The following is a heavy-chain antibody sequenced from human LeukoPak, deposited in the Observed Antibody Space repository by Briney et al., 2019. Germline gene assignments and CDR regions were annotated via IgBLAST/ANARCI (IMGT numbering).Heavy chain of an antibody. D-gene: IGHD6-13*01. Sequence: ASVKVSCKASGYTFTGYYMHWVRQAPGQGLEWMGWINPNSGGTNYAQKFQGRVTMTRDTSISTAYMELSRLRSDDTAVYYCARVTAAESYYYYGMDVWGQGTTVIVSS. CDR3: ARVTAAESYYYYGMDV. V-gene: IGHV1-2*02. CDR1: GYTFTGYY. CDR2: INPNSGGT. J-gene: IGHJ6*02.